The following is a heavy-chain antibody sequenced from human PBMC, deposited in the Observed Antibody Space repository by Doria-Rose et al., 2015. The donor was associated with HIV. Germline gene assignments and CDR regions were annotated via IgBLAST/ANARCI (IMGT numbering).Heavy chain of an antibody. D-gene: IGHD5-18*01. V-gene: IGHV4-34*01. CDR1: GGSFSGYY. Sequence: QVQLQQWGAGLLKPSETLSLTCAVYGGSFSGYYWSWIRQPPGKGLEWIGDIDHSGSTRDNPSLKSRVTISVDTSKSQFSLKLSSVTAADTAIYYCARGRGYNYASSPWGQGTLVTVSP. CDR3: ARGRGYNYASSP. CDR2: IDHSGST. J-gene: IGHJ5*02.